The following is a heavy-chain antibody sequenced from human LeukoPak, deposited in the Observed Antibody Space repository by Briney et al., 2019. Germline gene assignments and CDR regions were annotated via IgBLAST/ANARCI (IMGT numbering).Heavy chain of an antibody. D-gene: IGHD3-10*01. CDR1: GFTFSSYW. CDR3: AREFGKHYYGSGSYSDYYYYMDV. Sequence: GGSLRLSCAASGFTFSSYWMSWVRQAPGKGLEWVANIKQDGSEKYYVDSVKGRFTISRDNAKNSLYLQMNSLRAEDTAVYYCAREFGKHYYGSGSYSDYYYYMDVWGKGTTVTVSS. V-gene: IGHV3-7*01. CDR2: IKQDGSEK. J-gene: IGHJ6*03.